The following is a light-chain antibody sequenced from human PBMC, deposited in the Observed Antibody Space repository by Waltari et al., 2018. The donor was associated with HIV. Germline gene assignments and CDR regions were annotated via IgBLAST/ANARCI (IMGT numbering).Light chain of an antibody. CDR3: SSYRNNYVLV. J-gene: IGLJ3*02. CDR2: DVD. Sequence: QSALTQPASVSGSPGQSITISCTGIGNGVPPYQLVSWYQQQPDKPPQLIIYDVDTRPSGVSYRFPVSKSGNTASLTISGLQAEDEAYYYCSSYRNNYVLVFGGGTKLTVL. CDR1: GNGVPPYQL. V-gene: IGLV2-14*03.